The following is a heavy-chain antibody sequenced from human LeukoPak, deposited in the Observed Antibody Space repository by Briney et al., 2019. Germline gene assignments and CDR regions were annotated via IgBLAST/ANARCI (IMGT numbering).Heavy chain of an antibody. J-gene: IGHJ5*02. CDR1: GFTFDDYA. Sequence: GGSLRLSCAASGFTFDDYAMHWVRQAPGKGLEWVSGISWNSGSIGYADSVKGRFTISRDNAKNSLYLQMNSLRAEDMALYYCAKDTGPWGQGTLVTDPS. V-gene: IGHV3-9*03. CDR2: ISWNSGSI. D-gene: IGHD3-10*01. CDR3: AKDTGP.